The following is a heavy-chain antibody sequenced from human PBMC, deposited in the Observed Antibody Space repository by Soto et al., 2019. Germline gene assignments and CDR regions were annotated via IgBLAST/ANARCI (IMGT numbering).Heavy chain of an antibody. CDR1: GYSFNSFY. Sequence: QVHLVQSGAEVKKPGASMKVSCKASGYSFNSFYVHWVRQAPGQGLEWLGLINPGGGRTTYAQKFQGRVTGPRDTSTSTVYMGLGSLDSKDTAVNYCARDMHPPPPYYSYYGMDVGGQGTTVTVSS. V-gene: IGHV1-46*02. D-gene: IGHD3-10*01. CDR3: ARDMHPPPPYYSYYGMDV. CDR2: INPGGGRT. J-gene: IGHJ6*02.